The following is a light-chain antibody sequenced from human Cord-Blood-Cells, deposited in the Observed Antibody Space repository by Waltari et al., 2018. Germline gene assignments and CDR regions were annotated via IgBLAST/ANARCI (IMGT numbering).Light chain of an antibody. J-gene: IGKJ4*01. Sequence: EIVMTQSPATLSVSPGERATLSCRASQSVSSNLAWYQQKPGQASRLLIYGASTRATGIPARFSGSGSGTEFTLTISSLQSEDFAVYYCHQYNNWPPLTFGGGTKVEIK. CDR2: GAS. CDR1: QSVSSN. CDR3: HQYNNWPPLT. V-gene: IGKV3-15*01.